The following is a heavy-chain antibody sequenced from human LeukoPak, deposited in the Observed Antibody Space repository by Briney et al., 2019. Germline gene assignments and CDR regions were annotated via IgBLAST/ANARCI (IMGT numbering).Heavy chain of an antibody. CDR3: ARGSNGGAPSPYYFDY. V-gene: IGHV3-33*01. Sequence: GGSLRLSCAASGFTFSSYGMHWVRQAPGKGLEWVAVIWYDGSNKYYADSVKGRFTISRDNSKNTLYLQMNSLRAEDTAVYYCARGSNGGAPSPYYFDYWGQGTLVTVSS. J-gene: IGHJ4*02. CDR2: IWYDGSNK. D-gene: IGHD3-16*01. CDR1: GFTFSSYG.